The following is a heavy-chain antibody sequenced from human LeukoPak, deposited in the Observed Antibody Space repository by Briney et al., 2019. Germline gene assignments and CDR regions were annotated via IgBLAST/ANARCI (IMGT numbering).Heavy chain of an antibody. Sequence: GGSLRLSCAASGFTFSSYAMSWVRQAPGKGLEWFSGISGSTYYADSVKGRFTISRDNSKSTVFLQMNSLRVEDTAVYYCAKGGWGSVFDYWGQGTLVTVSS. D-gene: IGHD6-19*01. V-gene: IGHV3-23*01. CDR2: ISGST. CDR3: AKGGWGSVFDY. CDR1: GFTFSSYA. J-gene: IGHJ4*02.